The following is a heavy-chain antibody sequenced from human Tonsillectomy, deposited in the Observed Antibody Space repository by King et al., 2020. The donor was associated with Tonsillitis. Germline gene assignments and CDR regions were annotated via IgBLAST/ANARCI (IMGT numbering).Heavy chain of an antibody. CDR2: IIPMFDTP. J-gene: IGHJ4*02. CDR1: GGTFSSYA. Sequence: VQLVQSGAEVKKPGSSVKVSCKASGGTFSSYAISWVRQAPGQGLEWMGGIIPMFDTPCYAQKFQGRVTITADESTRTAYMELSSLRSEDTALYYCARDNGFGSGTYYITGHWGQGTLVTVSS. D-gene: IGHD3-10*01. V-gene: IGHV1-69*01. CDR3: ARDNGFGSGTYYITGH.